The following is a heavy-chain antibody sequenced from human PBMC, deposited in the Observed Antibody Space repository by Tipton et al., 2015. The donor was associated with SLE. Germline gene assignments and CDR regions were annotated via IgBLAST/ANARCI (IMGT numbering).Heavy chain of an antibody. D-gene: IGHD1-1*01. CDR2: IFPSGKT. CDR3: AKTLAGATPGRYQSYWYFDL. Sequence: TLSLTCTVSGGAISSGGYYWSWIRQPAGEGLEGVGRIFPSGKTVFNPSLKSRVTISMDLSNNQFSVNFSFVTASDTAVYYCAKTLAGATPGRYQSYWYFDLWGRGLRVIVSS. V-gene: IGHV4-61*02. J-gene: IGHJ2*01. CDR1: GGAISSGGYY.